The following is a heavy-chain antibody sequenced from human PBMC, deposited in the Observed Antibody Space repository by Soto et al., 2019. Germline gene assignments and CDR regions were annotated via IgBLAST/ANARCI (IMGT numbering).Heavy chain of an antibody. Sequence: GGSLRLSCAASGFTFSSYWMHWVRQAPGKGLVWVSRINSDGSSTSYADSVKGRFTISRDTSKNTVYLQMNSLRAEDTAMYFCARDRTISDYRSSGALGLWGQGTLVTVSS. CDR1: GFTFSSYW. D-gene: IGHD3-10*01. CDR2: INSDGSST. CDR3: ARDRTISDYRSSGALGL. J-gene: IGHJ4*02. V-gene: IGHV3-74*01.